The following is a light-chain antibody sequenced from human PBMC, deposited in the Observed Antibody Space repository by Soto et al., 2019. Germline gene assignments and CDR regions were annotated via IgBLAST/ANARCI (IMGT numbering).Light chain of an antibody. Sequence: DIQMTQSPSSLSASVVDRVTITCQASQNINNYLNWYQQKPVKAPKLLIYDASTLEAGVPSRCRGSGSGTDFTFTISRLQHEDIATYYRQRHENLTTFGQGTRLEIK. V-gene: IGKV1-33*01. CDR2: DAS. J-gene: IGKJ5*01. CDR1: QNINNY. CDR3: QRHENLTT.